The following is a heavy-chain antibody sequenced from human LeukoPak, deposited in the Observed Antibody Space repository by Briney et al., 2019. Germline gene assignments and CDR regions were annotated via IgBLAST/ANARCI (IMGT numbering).Heavy chain of an antibody. CDR2: ISAYNGNT. J-gene: IGHJ5*02. D-gene: IGHD3-16*01. CDR1: GYTFTSYG. CDR3: ARDRLWGGPLS. V-gene: IGHV1-18*01. Sequence: GASVKVSCKASGYTFTSYGISWVRQAPGQGLEWMGWISAYNGNTNYAQKFQGRVTITADESTSTAYMELSSLRSEDTAVYYCARDRLWGGPLSWGQGTLVTVSS.